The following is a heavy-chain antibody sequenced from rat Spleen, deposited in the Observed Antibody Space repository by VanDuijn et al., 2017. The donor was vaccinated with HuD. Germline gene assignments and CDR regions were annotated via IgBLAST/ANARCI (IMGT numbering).Heavy chain of an antibody. V-gene: IGHV5S13*01. CDR3: ARFYYYSGDDVMDA. Sequence: EVQLVESGGGLVQPGRSLKLSCAASGFTFSNYGMAWVRQAPTKGLEWVASISTGGGNTYYRDSVKGRFTISRDNAKNTLYLQMDSLRSEDTATYYCARFYYYSGDDVMDAWGQGASVTVSS. D-gene: IGHD1-1*01. CDR1: GFTFSNYG. J-gene: IGHJ4*01. CDR2: ISTGGGNT.